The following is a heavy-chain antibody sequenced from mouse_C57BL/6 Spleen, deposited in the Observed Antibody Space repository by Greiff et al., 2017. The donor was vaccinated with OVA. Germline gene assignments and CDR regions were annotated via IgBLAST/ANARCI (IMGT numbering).Heavy chain of an antibody. CDR1: GYTFTSYW. D-gene: IGHD4-1*01. J-gene: IGHJ4*01. V-gene: IGHV1-64*01. Sequence: VQLQQPGAELVKPGASVKLSCKASGYTFTSYWMHWVKQRPGQGLEWIGMIHPNSGSTNYNEKFKSKATLTVDKSSSTAHMQLSSLTSEDSAVYYCASLTGTEYAMDYWGQGTSVTVSS. CDR3: ASLTGTEYAMDY. CDR2: IHPNSGST.